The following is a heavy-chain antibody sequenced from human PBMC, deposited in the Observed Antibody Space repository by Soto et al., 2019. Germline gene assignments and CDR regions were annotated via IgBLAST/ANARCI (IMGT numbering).Heavy chain of an antibody. Sequence: SETLSLTCTVSGGSISSGDYYWSWIRQPPGKGLEWIGYIYYSGSTYYNPSLKSRVTISLDTPKNQFSLKLSSVTAADTAVYYCARENCGGDCYLILDYYYYGLDVWGQGTTVTVSS. J-gene: IGHJ6*02. CDR2: IYYSGST. V-gene: IGHV4-30-4*01. CDR3: ARENCGGDCYLILDYYYYGLDV. CDR1: GGSISSGDYY. D-gene: IGHD2-21*02.